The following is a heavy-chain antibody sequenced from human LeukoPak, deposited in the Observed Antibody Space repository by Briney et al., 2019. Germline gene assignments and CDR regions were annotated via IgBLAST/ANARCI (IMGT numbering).Heavy chain of an antibody. V-gene: IGHV4-4*02. CDR3: ARVRHYYDSSGYRDAFDI. CDR2: IYHSGST. CDR1: GGSISSSNW. J-gene: IGHJ3*02. D-gene: IGHD3-22*01. Sequence: SGTLSLTCAVSGGSISSSNWWSWVRQPPGKGLEWIGEIYHSGSTNYNPSLKSRVTISVDKSKNQFSLKLSSVTAADTAVYYCARVRHYYDSSGYRDAFDIWGQGTMVTVSS.